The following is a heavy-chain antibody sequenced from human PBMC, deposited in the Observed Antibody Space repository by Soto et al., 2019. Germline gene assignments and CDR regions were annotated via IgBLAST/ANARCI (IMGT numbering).Heavy chain of an antibody. CDR1: GYTFTSYA. CDR3: ASSIGATIFPSPDYYYGMDV. CDR2: IXAGNGNT. V-gene: IGHV1-3*01. D-gene: IGHD5-12*01. J-gene: IGHJ6*02. Sequence: KGPKASVKVSCKASGYTFTSYAMHWVRQAPGQRLEWMGWIXAGNGNTKYSQKFQGRVTITRDTSASTAYMELRSLRSEDTALYYCASSIGATIFPSPDYYYGMDVWGQGTTVTVSS.